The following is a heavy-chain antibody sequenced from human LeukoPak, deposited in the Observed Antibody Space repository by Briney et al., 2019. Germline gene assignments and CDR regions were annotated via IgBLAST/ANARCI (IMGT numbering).Heavy chain of an antibody. V-gene: IGHV4-34*01. CDR3: ARASRLVQGIDY. Sequence: PSETLSLTCAVYGGSFSGYYWSWIRQPPGKGLEWIGEINHSGSTNYNPSLKSRVTISVDTSKNQFSLKPSSVTAADTAVYYCARASRLVQGIDYWGQGTLVTVSS. D-gene: IGHD6-19*01. CDR1: GGSFSGYY. CDR2: INHSGST. J-gene: IGHJ4*02.